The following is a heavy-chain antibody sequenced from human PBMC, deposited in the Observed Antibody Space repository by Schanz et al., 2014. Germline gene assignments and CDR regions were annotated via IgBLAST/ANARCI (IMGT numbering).Heavy chain of an antibody. CDR1: GFIFEDYA. Sequence: EVQLVESGGGLVQPGRSLSLSCAASGFIFEDYAMYWVRQAPGKGLEWVSGISWNSYSLLYADSVQGRFTISRDNAKNSLYLQMNSLRHDDTAFYYYARAPGANASPYYFDYWGQGSLVTVSS. CDR3: ARAPGANASPYYFDY. D-gene: IGHD2-8*01. J-gene: IGHJ4*02. CDR2: ISWNSYSL. V-gene: IGHV3-9*01.